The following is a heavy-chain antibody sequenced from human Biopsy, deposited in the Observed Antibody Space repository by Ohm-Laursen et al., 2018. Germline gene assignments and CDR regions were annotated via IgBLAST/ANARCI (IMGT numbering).Heavy chain of an antibody. J-gene: IGHJ6*02. D-gene: IGHD3-10*01. CDR1: GDTFTTSA. V-gene: IGHV1-69*04. CDR3: ASGDIGGIGLDV. CDR2: IIPILGTV. Sequence: SSVKVSCKASGDTFTTSAISWVRQVPGQGLDWMGRIIPILGTVDYGQSFQGRVTIRADTSTTFLELTSLRYDDTAVYYCASGDIGGIGLDVWGLGTTVTVSS.